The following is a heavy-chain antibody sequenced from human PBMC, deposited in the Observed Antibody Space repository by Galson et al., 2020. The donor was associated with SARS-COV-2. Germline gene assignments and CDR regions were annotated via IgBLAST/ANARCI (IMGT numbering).Heavy chain of an antibody. Sequence: SETLSLTCTVSGGSISSGNYYWSWIRQHPGKGLEWIGYIYFRGSTYYNTYYNPALKSLLTISVDTSKNQFSLKLNYVTAADTAAYYCARGTPSLVAGVGFDYWGQGTQVTVSS. D-gene: IGHD2-8*02. CDR3: ARGTPSLVAGVGFDY. CDR2: IYFRGSTYYNT. J-gene: IGHJ4*02. V-gene: IGHV4-31*01. CDR1: GGSISSGNYY.